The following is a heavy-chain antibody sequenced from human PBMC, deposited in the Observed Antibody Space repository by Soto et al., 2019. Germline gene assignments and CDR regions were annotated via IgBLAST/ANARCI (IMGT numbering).Heavy chain of an antibody. CDR2: IIGSGGRT. J-gene: IGHJ4*02. CDR3: AKAMAVAEPFDY. CDR1: GFAFDNYA. V-gene: IGHV3-23*01. D-gene: IGHD6-19*01. Sequence: GGSLRLSCAASGFAFDNYAMSWVRQTPGKELEWVSGIIGSGGRTYYADSVEGRFTISRDNSKNTLYLQMNSRRAEDTAVYSCAKAMAVAEPFDYGGQGTLVT.